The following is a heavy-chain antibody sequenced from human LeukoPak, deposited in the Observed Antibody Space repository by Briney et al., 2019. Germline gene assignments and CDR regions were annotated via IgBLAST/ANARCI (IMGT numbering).Heavy chain of an antibody. Sequence: SETLSLTCAVYGGSFSGYYRSWIRQPPGKGLEWIGEINHSGSTNYNPSLKSRVTISVDTSKNQFSPKLSSVTAADTAVYYCARVSNSGYTSRGAFDIWGQGTMVTVSS. CDR1: GGSFSGYY. V-gene: IGHV4-34*01. D-gene: IGHD3-22*01. J-gene: IGHJ3*02. CDR3: ARVSNSGYTSRGAFDI. CDR2: INHSGST.